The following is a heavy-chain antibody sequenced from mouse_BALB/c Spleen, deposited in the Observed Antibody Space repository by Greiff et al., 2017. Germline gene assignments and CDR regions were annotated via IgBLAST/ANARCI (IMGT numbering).Heavy chain of an antibody. CDR2: ISSGGSYT. V-gene: IGHV5-9-1*01. D-gene: IGHD2-14*01. CDR3: ARRGRYDVFAY. Sequence: EVMLVESGGGLVKPGGSLKLSCAASGFTFSSYAMSWVRQTPEKRLEWVATISSGGSYTYYPDSVKGRFTISRDNAKNTLYLQMSSLRSEDTAMYYCARRGRYDVFAYWGQGTLVTVSA. CDR1: GFTFSSYA. J-gene: IGHJ3*01.